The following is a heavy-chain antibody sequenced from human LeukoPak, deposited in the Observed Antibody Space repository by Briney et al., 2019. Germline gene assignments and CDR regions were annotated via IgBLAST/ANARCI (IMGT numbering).Heavy chain of an antibody. CDR3: ARVDLLTGYYFFDY. CDR1: GYTFTNYG. CDR2: IRGDNGNT. V-gene: IGHV1-18*01. D-gene: IGHD3-9*01. Sequence: ASVKVSCKASGYTFTNYGITWVRQAPGQGLEWVGWIRGDNGNTNYAQKLQGRVTMTTDTSTSTAYMELRSLGSDETAVYYCARVDLLTGYYFFDYWGQGTLVTVSS. J-gene: IGHJ4*02.